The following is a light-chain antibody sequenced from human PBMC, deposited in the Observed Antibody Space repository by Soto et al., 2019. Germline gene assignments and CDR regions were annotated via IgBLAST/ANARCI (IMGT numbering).Light chain of an antibody. CDR2: DAS. CDR1: QTISRW. J-gene: IGKJ5*01. V-gene: IGKV1-5*01. CDR3: HSRA. Sequence: DIRLTQTPSTLSASVGDEVTITCRASQTISRWLAWYQQKPGRAPKLLIYDASTLESGVPSRFSGSGSETEITLTISRLQPDDFATYFCHSRAFGQGTRLEIK.